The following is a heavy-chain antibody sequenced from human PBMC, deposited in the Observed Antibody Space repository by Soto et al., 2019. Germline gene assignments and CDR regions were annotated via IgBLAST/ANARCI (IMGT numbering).Heavy chain of an antibody. CDR3: AKDRHSSSSGYFDN. CDR1: GFTFSSFA. Sequence: QVQLVESGGGVVQPGRSLRLSCAASGFTFSSFAIHWVRQAPGKGLEWVAVIWYDGGNKFYADSVKGRFTIARDNSENTLSLQMNSLRAEDTAIYFCAKDRHSSSSGYFDNWGQGTLVTVSS. V-gene: IGHV3-33*06. D-gene: IGHD6-6*01. J-gene: IGHJ4*02. CDR2: IWYDGGNK.